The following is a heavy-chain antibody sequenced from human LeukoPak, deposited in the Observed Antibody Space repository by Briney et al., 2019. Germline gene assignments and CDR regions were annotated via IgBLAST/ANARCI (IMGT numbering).Heavy chain of an antibody. V-gene: IGHV3-53*01. Sequence: PGGSLRLSCAVSGFTVTNNYMSWVRQAPGKGLEWVSVFYVGGATYYADSVKGRFTISRDNSENTLYLQMKSLRAEDTAVYYCARGDGYNFFDYCGQGTLVTVSS. CDR3: ARGDGYNFFDY. J-gene: IGHJ4*02. D-gene: IGHD5-24*01. CDR2: FYVGGAT. CDR1: GFTVTNNY.